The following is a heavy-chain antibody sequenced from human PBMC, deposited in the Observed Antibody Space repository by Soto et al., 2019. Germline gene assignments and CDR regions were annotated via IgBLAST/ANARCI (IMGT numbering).Heavy chain of an antibody. CDR2: TYYRSKGYN. J-gene: IGHJ5*01. CDR3: AREIAATGTFFWFDS. CDR1: GDSVSSNSAA. D-gene: IGHD6-13*01. Sequence: SQTLSLTCAISGDSVSSNSAAWNWIRQSPSRGLEWLGRTYYRSKGYNDYALSVKSRITINPDTSKNHFSLQLNSVTPEDTAVYYCAREIAATGTFFWFDSWGQGTLVTVSS. V-gene: IGHV6-1*01.